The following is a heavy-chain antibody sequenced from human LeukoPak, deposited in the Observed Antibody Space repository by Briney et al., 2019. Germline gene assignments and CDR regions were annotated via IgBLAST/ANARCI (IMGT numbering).Heavy chain of an antibody. D-gene: IGHD5-12*01. CDR2: ISYSGTT. V-gene: IGHV4-59*08. J-gene: IGHJ4*02. Sequence: SETLSLTCSVSGGSISNYYWSWIRQPPGKGLEWFGYISYSGTTNYNPSLKSRVAMSMDTSKNQLSLELNSVTAADTAVYYCASLWGSGSGPPKYYFDHWGQGTPVTVSS. CDR3: ASLWGSGSGPPKYYFDH. CDR1: GGSISNYY.